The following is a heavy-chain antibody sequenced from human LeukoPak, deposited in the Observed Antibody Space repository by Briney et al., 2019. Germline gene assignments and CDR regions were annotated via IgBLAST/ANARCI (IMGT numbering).Heavy chain of an antibody. J-gene: IGHJ4*02. CDR3: ARRNSSPYKRFVY. D-gene: IGHD6-13*01. CDR2: INESGST. V-gene: IGHV4-34*01. Sequence: SETLSLTCAVYGGSFSDYYWTWIRQPPGEGLEWIGEINESGSTNNNPSLESRVTISVDTSKNQFSLKLSSVTAADTAVYYCARRNSSPYKRFVYWGQGTLVTVSS. CDR1: GGSFSDYY.